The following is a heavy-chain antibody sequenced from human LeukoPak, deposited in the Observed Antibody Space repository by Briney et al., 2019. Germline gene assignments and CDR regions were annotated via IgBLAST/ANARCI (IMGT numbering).Heavy chain of an antibody. V-gene: IGHV3-30-3*01. Sequence: GGSLRLSCAASGFTFSSYAMHWVRQAPGKGLEWVAVISYDGSNKYYADSVKGRFTISRDNSKNTLYLQMNSLGAEDTAVYYCARDAKVYDFWSGYSNLYYYYGMDVWGQGTTVTVSS. CDR3: ARDAKVYDFWSGYSNLYYYYGMDV. J-gene: IGHJ6*02. D-gene: IGHD3-3*01. CDR2: ISYDGSNK. CDR1: GFTFSSYA.